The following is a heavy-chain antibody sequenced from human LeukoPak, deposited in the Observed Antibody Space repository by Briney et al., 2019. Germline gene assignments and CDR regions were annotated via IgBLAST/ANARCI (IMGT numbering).Heavy chain of an antibody. CDR2: IIPIFGTA. D-gene: IGHD2-15*01. V-gene: IGHV1-69*13. CDR3: ARVVPRVVVVAATHGLHHRWVIVVVITTLDY. CDR1: GGTFSSFA. J-gene: IGHJ4*02. Sequence: HRASVTVSCKASGGTFSSFAISWVRQAPGQGLEWMGGIIPIFGTANYAQKFQGRVTITADESTSTAYMELSSLRSEDTAVYYCARVVPRVVVVAATHGLHHRWVIVVVITTLDYWGQGTLVTVSS.